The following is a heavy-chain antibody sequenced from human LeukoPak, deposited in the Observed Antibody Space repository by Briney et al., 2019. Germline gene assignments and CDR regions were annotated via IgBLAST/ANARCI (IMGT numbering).Heavy chain of an antibody. J-gene: IGHJ6*03. CDR1: GGSISSSSYY. Sequence: SETLSLTCTVSGGSISSSSYYWGWIRQPPGKGLEWIGSIYYSGSTYYNPSLKSRVTISVDTSKNQFSLKLSSVTAADTAVYYCARGRRWFGELNYYYYYMDVWGKGTTVTVS. D-gene: IGHD3-10*01. V-gene: IGHV4-39*07. CDR3: ARGRRWFGELNYYYYYMDV. CDR2: IYYSGST.